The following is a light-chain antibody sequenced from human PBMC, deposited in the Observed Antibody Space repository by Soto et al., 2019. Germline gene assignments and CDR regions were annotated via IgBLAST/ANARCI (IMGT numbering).Light chain of an antibody. J-gene: IGKJ2*01. CDR3: QQYGGSTYT. CDR1: QSVSNNY. Sequence: EIVMTQSPVTLSVSPGERATLSCRASQSVSNNYLAWYQQKPGQAPRLLIYGASNRATGIPDRFSGSGSGTDFTLTISRLEPEDFAVYYCQQYGGSTYTFGQGTKVDI. CDR2: GAS. V-gene: IGKV3-20*01.